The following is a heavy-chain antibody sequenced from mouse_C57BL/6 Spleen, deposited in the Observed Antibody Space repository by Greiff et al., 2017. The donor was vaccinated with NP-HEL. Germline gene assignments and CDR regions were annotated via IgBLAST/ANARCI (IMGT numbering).Heavy chain of an antibody. V-gene: IGHV14-2*01. CDR3: ARWGTTVVADGWYFDV. CDR2: IDPEDGET. J-gene: IGHJ1*03. Sequence: VQLKESGAELVKPGASVKLSCTASGFNIKDYYMHWVKQRTEQGLEWIGRIDPEDGETKYAPKFQGKATITADTSSNTAYLQLSSLTSEDTAVYYCARWGTTVVADGWYFDVWGTGTTVTVSS. D-gene: IGHD1-1*01. CDR1: GFNIKDYY.